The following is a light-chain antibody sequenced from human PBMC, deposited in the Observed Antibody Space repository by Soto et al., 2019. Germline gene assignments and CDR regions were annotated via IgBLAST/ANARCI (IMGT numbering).Light chain of an antibody. CDR1: QTINSY. J-gene: IGKJ4*01. V-gene: IGKV1-39*01. CDR3: QQSYNSPLIT. CDR2: AAS. Sequence: DIQMTQSPSSLSASVGDRVTITCRASQTINSYLNWYQQKPGKAPKLLIFAASSLQSGVPSRFSGSGSGTDFTLTISSLQPEDFATYYCQQSYNSPLITCGGGTKVDIK.